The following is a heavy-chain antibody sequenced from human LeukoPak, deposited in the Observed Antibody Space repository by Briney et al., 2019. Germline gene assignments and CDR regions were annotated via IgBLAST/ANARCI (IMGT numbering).Heavy chain of an antibody. CDR1: GYTFSTYY. D-gene: IGHD1-1*01. J-gene: IGHJ4*02. Sequence: GASVRVSCMASGYTFSTYYMHWVRQAPEQGGEWMGVIKPSGGSTSYAQRFQGRVTMTRDTSTSTFYMELSSLRSEDTAVYYCARHSLPGTTPFDYWGQGTLVTVSS. CDR2: IKPSGGST. V-gene: IGHV1-46*01. CDR3: ARHSLPGTTPFDY.